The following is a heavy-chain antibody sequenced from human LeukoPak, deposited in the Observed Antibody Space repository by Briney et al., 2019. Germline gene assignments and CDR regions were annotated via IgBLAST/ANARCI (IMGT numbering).Heavy chain of an antibody. J-gene: IGHJ4*02. D-gene: IGHD3-3*01. CDR1: GGSINTYY. V-gene: IGHV4-59*01. CDR3: ARSIFGVVSFDS. Sequence: SEPLSLTCTVSGGSINTYYWSWIRQPPGKGLEWIAYVYQTGHTNYNPSFTSRATISIDTSKNQFSLKLSSVSAADTAVYYCARSIFGVVSFDSWGQGTLVTVS. CDR2: VYQTGHT.